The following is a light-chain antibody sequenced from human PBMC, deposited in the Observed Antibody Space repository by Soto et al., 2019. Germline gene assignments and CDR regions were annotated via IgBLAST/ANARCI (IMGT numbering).Light chain of an antibody. CDR3: QQYNYWAPWT. CDR1: QSVSSN. V-gene: IGKV3-15*01. Sequence: EIVMTQSPATLSVSPGERATLSCRASQSVSSNLAWYQQKPGQAPRRLIYGASTRATGIPARFSGSGSGTEFTLTISSLQSKDFAVYYCQQYNYWAPWTFGQGTKVEIK. CDR2: GAS. J-gene: IGKJ1*01.